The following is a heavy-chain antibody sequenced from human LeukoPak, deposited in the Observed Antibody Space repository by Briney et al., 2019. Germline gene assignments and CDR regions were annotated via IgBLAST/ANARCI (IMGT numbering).Heavy chain of an antibody. Sequence: ASVKVSCKASGYTFTSHYIHWVRQAPGQGLEWGGMINPRGGITGYAQKLQGRVTMTTDTSTSTAYMELRSLRSDDTAVYYCARDPGGYCSSSSCPGPKHDYWGQGTLVTVSS. CDR2: INPRGGIT. CDR1: GYTFTSHY. J-gene: IGHJ4*02. V-gene: IGHV1-46*01. D-gene: IGHD2-2*01. CDR3: ARDPGGYCSSSSCPGPKHDY.